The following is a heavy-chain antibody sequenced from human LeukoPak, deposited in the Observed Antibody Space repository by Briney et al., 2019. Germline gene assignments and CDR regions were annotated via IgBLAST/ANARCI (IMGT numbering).Heavy chain of an antibody. V-gene: IGHV3-23*01. CDR2: ISXSGGST. Sequence: RLXXAASGFTFSSYAMSWVRQAPGKGLEWVSXISXSGGSTYYADSVKGRFTISRDNAKNTLYLQMNSLRVEDTAVYYCAKISSGYCSGGSCYLDYWGQGTLVTVSS. J-gene: IGHJ4*02. D-gene: IGHD2-15*01. CDR3: AKISSGYCSGGSCYLDY. CDR1: GFTFSSYA.